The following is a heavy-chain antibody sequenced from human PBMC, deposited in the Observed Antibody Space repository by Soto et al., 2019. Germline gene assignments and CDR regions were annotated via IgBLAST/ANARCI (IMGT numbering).Heavy chain of an antibody. J-gene: IGHJ5*02. CDR1: GGSFSGYY. V-gene: IGHV4-34*01. D-gene: IGHD3-9*01. CDR2: INHSGST. Sequence: PSETLSLTCAVYGGSFSGYYWSWIRQPPGKGLEWIGEINHSGSTNYNPSLKSRVTISVDTSKNQFSLKLSSVTAADTAVYYCARAYYDILTGPPTPNWFDPWGQGTLVTVSS. CDR3: ARAYYDILTGPPTPNWFDP.